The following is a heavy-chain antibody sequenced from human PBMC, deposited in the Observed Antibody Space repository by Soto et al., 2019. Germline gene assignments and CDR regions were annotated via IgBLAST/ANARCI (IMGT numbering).Heavy chain of an antibody. CDR2: ISAYNGNT. CDR3: ARESPPADY. J-gene: IGHJ4*02. V-gene: IGHV1-18*01. CDR1: GYTFTSYG. Sequence: QVQLVQSGAEVKKPGASVKVSCKASGYTFTSYGISWVRQAPGQGLEWMGWISAYNGNTKYAQKLQGRVTLTTDTSTXTAYXELRSLRSDXTAVXYCARESPPADYWGQGTLVTVSS.